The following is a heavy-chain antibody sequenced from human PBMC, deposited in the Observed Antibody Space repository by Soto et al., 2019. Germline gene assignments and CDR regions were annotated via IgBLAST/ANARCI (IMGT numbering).Heavy chain of an antibody. V-gene: IGHV1-2*02. CDR3: ARGGGVGVAGSAAFDM. CDR2: INPATGAP. D-gene: IGHD3-3*01. CDR1: GYPVTAYY. Sequence: QLHLVQSGAVVKKPGASVTVSCSASGYPVTAYYMHWVRQAPGRGLVWMGGINPATGAPKYTQTFQGRVPMPRDTSTRTVFMELSGLTSEDTAGFYCARGGGVGVAGSAAFDMWGQGALVTVSS. J-gene: IGHJ3*02.